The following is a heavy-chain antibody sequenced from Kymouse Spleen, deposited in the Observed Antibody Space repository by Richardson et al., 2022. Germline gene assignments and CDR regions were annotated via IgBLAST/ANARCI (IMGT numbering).Heavy chain of an antibody. D-gene: IGHD6-19*01. CDR1: GYTFTSYD. CDR2: MNPNSGNT. V-gene: IGHV1-8*01. Sequence: QVQLVQSGAEVKKPGASVKVSCKASGYTFTSYDINWVRQATGQGLEWMGWMNPNSGNTGYAQKFQGRVTMTRNTSISTAYMELSSLRSEDTAVYYCARGYSSGWTSYYYYYGMDVWGQGTTVTVSS. J-gene: IGHJ6*02. CDR3: ARGYSSGWTSYYYYYGMDV.